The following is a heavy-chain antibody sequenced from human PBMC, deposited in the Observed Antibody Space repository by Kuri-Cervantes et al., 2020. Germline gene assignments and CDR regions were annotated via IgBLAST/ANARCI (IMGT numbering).Heavy chain of an antibody. CDR3: AKDLSVGAHLGKWDGAPN. J-gene: IGHJ4*02. V-gene: IGHV3-30-3*01. D-gene: IGHD1-26*01. CDR1: GFTFSNYA. Sequence: GESLKISCVGSGFTFSNYAIHWVRQAPGKGLEWVAVISYDGSKKYFADSVKGRFTISRDNSKNTLYLQMNSLRAEDTAVYYCAKDLSVGAHLGKWDGAPNWGQGTLVTVSS. CDR2: ISYDGSKK.